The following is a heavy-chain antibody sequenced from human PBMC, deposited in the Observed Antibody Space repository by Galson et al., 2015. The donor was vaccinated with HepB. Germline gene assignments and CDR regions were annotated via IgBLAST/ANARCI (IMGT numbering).Heavy chain of an antibody. CDR3: ARGGLGGSGYYSDAFDL. Sequence: SVKVSCKASGDTFSSYAISWVRQAPGQGLEWMGGIIPIFGTANYARRFQGRVTITADKSTTTAYMELSSLRSDDTAVYYCARGGLGGSGYYSDAFDLWGQGTMVTVSS. CDR2: IIPIFGTA. CDR1: GDTFSSYA. V-gene: IGHV1-69*06. D-gene: IGHD3-22*01. J-gene: IGHJ3*01.